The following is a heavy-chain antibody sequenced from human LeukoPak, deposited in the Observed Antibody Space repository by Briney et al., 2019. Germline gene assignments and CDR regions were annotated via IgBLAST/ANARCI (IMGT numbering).Heavy chain of an antibody. CDR3: ARPHCGGDCYASVFDY. V-gene: IGHV1-46*01. D-gene: IGHD2-21*01. Sequence: ASVKVPCKASGYTFTSYYMHWVRQAPGQGLEWMGIINPSGGSTSYAQKFQGRVTMTRDTSTSTVYMELSSLRSEDTAVYYCARPHCGGDCYASVFDYWGQGTLVTVSS. CDR2: INPSGGST. J-gene: IGHJ4*02. CDR1: GYTFTSYY.